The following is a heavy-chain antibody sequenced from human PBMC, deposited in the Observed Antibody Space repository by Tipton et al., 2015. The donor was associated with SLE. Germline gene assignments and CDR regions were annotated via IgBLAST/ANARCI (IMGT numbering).Heavy chain of an antibody. CDR2: MHNSGDS. J-gene: IGHJ4*02. V-gene: IGHV4-59*11. CDR1: GISISTHY. CDR3: ARDIEAPGDFLYFDY. D-gene: IGHD7-27*01. Sequence: TLSLICKVSGISISTHYWSWIRQPPGKGLEWIGQMHNSGDSTYNPSLKSRVTMSVDTSKNHFSLKLTSVIAADTAVYYCARDIEAPGDFLYFDYWGQGILVTVSS.